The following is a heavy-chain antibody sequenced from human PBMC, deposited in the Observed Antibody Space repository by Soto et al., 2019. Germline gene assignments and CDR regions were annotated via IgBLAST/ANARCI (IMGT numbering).Heavy chain of an antibody. J-gene: IGHJ4*02. CDR2: ISQSGST. CDR3: ARGKVGAIAVDY. V-gene: IGHV4-34*01. Sequence: QVQLQQWGAGLLKPSETLSLTCAVYGGSFSGYYWSWIRQPPGKGLEWIGEISQSGSTNYNPSLKCRVTISVDTSKNQFSLKLSSVTDADTAVYYCARGKVGAIAVDYWGKGTLVTVSS. D-gene: IGHD1-26*01. CDR1: GGSFSGYY.